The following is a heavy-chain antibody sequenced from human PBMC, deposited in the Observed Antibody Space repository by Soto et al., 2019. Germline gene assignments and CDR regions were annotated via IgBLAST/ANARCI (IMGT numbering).Heavy chain of an antibody. J-gene: IGHJ5*02. CDR2: IIPIFGTA. V-gene: IGHV1-69*13. CDR3: ARDRADYCDSSGYRAPFDP. CDR1: GGTFSSYA. Sequence: SVKVSCKASGGTFSSYAISWVRQAPGQGLEWMGGIIPIFGTANYSQKFQGGVTITAAESTSTASMELSSLNSEDTYLYYCARDRADYCDSSGYRAPFDPWGQGTLVTVSS. D-gene: IGHD3-22*01.